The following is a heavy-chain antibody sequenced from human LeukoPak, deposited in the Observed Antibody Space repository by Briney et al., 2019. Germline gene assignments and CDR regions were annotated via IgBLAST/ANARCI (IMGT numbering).Heavy chain of an antibody. CDR3: ARVSGYYDSSGPLDAFDI. Sequence: GGSLRLSCAASGFTFSGSGMHWVRQAPGKGLEWVAFIRSDGSDKYYADSVKGRFIISRDNSKNTLYLQMNSLRAEDTAVYYCARVSGYYDSSGPLDAFDIWGQGTMVTVSS. J-gene: IGHJ3*02. D-gene: IGHD3-22*01. CDR1: GFTFSGSG. CDR2: IRSDGSDK. V-gene: IGHV3-30*02.